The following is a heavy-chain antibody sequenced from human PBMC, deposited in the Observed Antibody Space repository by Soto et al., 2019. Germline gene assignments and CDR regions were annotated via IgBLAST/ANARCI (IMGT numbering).Heavy chain of an antibody. CDR3: AHRRSSNLFNWFDP. CDR1: GFSLSTSGVG. J-gene: IGHJ5*02. D-gene: IGHD6-13*01. Sequence: QITLKESGPTLVKPTQTLTLTCTFSGFSLSTSGVGVGWIRQPPGKALEWLGIIYWDDDKRYSPSLKSRLTITQDTSKNQVGLTMTNMDPVDTATYYCAHRRSSNLFNWFDPWGQGTLGTVSS. CDR2: IYWDDDK. V-gene: IGHV2-5*02.